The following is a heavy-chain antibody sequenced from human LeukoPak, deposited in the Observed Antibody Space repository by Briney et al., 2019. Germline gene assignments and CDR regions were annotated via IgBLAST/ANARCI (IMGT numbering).Heavy chain of an antibody. CDR3: ARDWQWQQLDGDAFDI. Sequence: PGGSLRLPCAASGFTFSGYWMSWVRQAPGKGLEWVANIKQDGSDKYYVDSVKGRFTISRDNAKNSLFLQMNSLRAEDTAVYYCARDWQWQQLDGDAFDIWGQGTMVTVSS. CDR1: GFTFSGYW. CDR2: IKQDGSDK. V-gene: IGHV3-7*04. J-gene: IGHJ3*02. D-gene: IGHD6-13*01.